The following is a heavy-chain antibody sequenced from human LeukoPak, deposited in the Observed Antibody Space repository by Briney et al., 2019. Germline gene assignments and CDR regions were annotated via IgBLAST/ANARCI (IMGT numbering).Heavy chain of an antibody. Sequence: GASLRLSCAASGFRFSSFAMSWVRQAPGKGLEWVSAISGGGYNTYYADSVKGRFTISRDNSKNTLYLEMNSLRAEDTAVYYCAREFDYWGQGTLVTVSS. CDR3: AREFDY. V-gene: IGHV3-23*01. J-gene: IGHJ4*02. CDR2: ISGGGYNT. CDR1: GFRFSSFA.